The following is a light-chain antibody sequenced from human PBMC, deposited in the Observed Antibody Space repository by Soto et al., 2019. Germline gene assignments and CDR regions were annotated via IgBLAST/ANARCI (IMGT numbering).Light chain of an antibody. Sequence: QSALTQPASVSGSPGQSITISCTGTSSDIGGYNYISWYQQHPGKAPKLMIYEVSNRPSGVSNRFSGSKSGNTASLTISGLQAEDEADYSCSSYTSSSIDYFFGTGTKLTVL. V-gene: IGLV2-14*01. CDR3: SSYTSSSIDYF. CDR2: EVS. CDR1: SSDIGGYNY. J-gene: IGLJ1*01.